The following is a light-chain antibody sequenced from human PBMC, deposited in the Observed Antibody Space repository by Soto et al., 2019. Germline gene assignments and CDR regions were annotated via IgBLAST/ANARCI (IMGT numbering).Light chain of an antibody. V-gene: IGKV3-20*01. J-gene: IGKJ1*01. CDR1: QSIPNNN. Sequence: EMVLTQSPGTLSLSPGERATLSCRASQSIPNNNLAWYQQKPGQAPRLLFYGAFNRASGIPDRFSGSGSGTDFTLTISRVEPVDFAVYSCQQYHSSPWTFGQGTKVDIK. CDR3: QQYHSSPWT. CDR2: GAF.